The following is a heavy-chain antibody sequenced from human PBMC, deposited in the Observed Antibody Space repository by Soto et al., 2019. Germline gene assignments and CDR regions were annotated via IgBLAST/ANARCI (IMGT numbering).Heavy chain of an antibody. V-gene: IGHV4-30-2*01. D-gene: IGHD3-16*01. CDR3: ASHLRYFDY. Sequence: RQLQESGSGLVKPSQTLSPPCAVSGGSISSGGYSWIWIRHPPGKVLESIGYIYHSGSTYYNPSIKSLVTISVDRSKNQFSLKLSSVTAADTAVYYCASHLRYFDYWGQGTLVTVSS. CDR2: IYHSGST. CDR1: GGSISSGGYS. J-gene: IGHJ4*02.